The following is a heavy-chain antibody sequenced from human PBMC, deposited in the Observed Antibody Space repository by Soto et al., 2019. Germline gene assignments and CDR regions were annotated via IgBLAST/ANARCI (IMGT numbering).Heavy chain of an antibody. CDR1: GGSISSSSYY. CDR3: ARLIRYFDWLLGPDY. Sequence: PSETLSLTCTVSGGSISSSSYYWGWIRQPPGKGLEWIGSIYYSGSTYYNPSLKSRVTISVDTSKNQFSLELSSVTAADTAVYYCARLIRYFDWLLGPDYWGQGTLVTVSS. J-gene: IGHJ4*02. V-gene: IGHV4-39*01. D-gene: IGHD3-9*01. CDR2: IYYSGST.